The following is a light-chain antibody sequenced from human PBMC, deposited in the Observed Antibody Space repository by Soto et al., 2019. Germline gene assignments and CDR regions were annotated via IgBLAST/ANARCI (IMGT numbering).Light chain of an antibody. V-gene: IGKV1D-13*01. CDR2: GTF. Sequence: AIQLTQSPSSLSESVGDRVSITCRASQDIKTYLAWYQQKQGKAPKLLISGTFTLQSGVPSRFNGSGSGTDFTLTISRLQPEDFATYYCQHLNNYPPFTFGPGTKVDLE. CDR3: QHLNNYPPFT. CDR1: QDIKTY. J-gene: IGKJ3*01.